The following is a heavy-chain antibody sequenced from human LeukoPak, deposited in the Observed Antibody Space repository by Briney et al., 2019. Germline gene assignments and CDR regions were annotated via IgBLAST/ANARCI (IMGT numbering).Heavy chain of an antibody. CDR3: ARLDQWLVTYYFDY. CDR2: IYYSGST. Sequence: PSETLSLTCTVSGGSISSSSYYWGWIRQPPGKGLEWIGSIYYSGSTYYNPSLKSRVTISVDTSKNQFSLKLSSVTAAGTAVYYCARLDQWLVTYYFDYWGQGTLVTVSS. D-gene: IGHD6-19*01. CDR1: GGSISSSSYY. V-gene: IGHV4-39*01. J-gene: IGHJ4*02.